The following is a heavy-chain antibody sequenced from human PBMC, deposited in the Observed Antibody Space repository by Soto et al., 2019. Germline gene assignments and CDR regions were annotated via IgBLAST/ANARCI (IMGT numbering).Heavy chain of an antibody. D-gene: IGHD4-17*01. CDR3: ATTTVTRVYYYYGMDV. V-gene: IGHV3-23*01. Sequence: GGSLRLSCAASGFTFSFYAMSWVRQAPGKGLEWVSSITGSGDDTYYADSVKGRFSISRDNSKNTVYLQMSSLRADDTALYYWATTTVTRVYYYYGMDVWGQGTTVTVSS. J-gene: IGHJ6*02. CDR1: GFTFSFYA. CDR2: ITGSGDDT.